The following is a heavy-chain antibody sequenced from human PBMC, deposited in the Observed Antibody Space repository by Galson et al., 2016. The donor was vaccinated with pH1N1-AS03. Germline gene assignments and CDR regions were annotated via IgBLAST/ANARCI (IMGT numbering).Heavy chain of an antibody. CDR1: GFRLSDYY. CDR3: AKDMRGGFSMGYFDY. V-gene: IGHV3-30*18. J-gene: IGHJ4*02. Sequence: SLRLSCAASGFRLSDYYMSWIRQAPGKGPEWVTIISSDGNKKYYADSVKGRFTISRDNSKNTLDLQMNSLRAEDTAVYYCAKDMRGGFSMGYFDYWGQGTLVTVSS. CDR2: ISSDGNKK. D-gene: IGHD2-15*01.